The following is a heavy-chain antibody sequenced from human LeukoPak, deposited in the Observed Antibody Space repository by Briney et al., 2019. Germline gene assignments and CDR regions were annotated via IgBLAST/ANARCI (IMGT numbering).Heavy chain of an antibody. Sequence: GGSPRLSCAASGFTFSIYTMNWVRQAPGKGPEWVSSISSTSTDIYYADSVKGRFTISRDNAENSLYLQMNSLRAEDTAVYYCARDVGYCRAGSCYSSGWGQGTLVTVSS. D-gene: IGHD2-15*01. J-gene: IGHJ4*02. V-gene: IGHV3-21*01. CDR1: GFTFSIYT. CDR3: ARDVGYCRAGSCYSSG. CDR2: ISSTSTDI.